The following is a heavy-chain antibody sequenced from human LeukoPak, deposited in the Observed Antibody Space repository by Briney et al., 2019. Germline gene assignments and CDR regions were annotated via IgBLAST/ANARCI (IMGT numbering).Heavy chain of an antibody. CDR2: IYYGGST. CDR3: TRQVLRPMLDS. CDR1: GGSISSYNYY. Sequence: SETLFLTCTVSGGSISSYNYYSGWIRQPPGKGLEYIRSIYYGGSTYYDPSLKSRVTISVNASKNQFSLKLSSVTAADTAVYYWTRQVLRPMLDSWGQGTVVIVSS. J-gene: IGHJ5*01. V-gene: IGHV4-39*01.